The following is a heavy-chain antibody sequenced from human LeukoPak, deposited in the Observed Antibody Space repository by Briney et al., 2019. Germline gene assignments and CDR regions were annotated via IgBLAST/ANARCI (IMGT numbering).Heavy chain of an antibody. Sequence: PSETLSLTCTVSGGSISSSSYYWGWIRQPPGKGLEWIGSIYYSGSTNYNPSLKSRVTISVDTSKNQFSLKLSSVTAADTAVYYCARDYTDLIVGATGAFDIWGQGTMVTVSS. D-gene: IGHD1-26*01. CDR2: IYYSGST. CDR1: GGSISSSSYY. CDR3: ARDYTDLIVGATGAFDI. J-gene: IGHJ3*02. V-gene: IGHV4-39*07.